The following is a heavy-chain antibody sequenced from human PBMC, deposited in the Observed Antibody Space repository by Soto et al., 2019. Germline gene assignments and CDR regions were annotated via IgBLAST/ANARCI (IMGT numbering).Heavy chain of an antibody. J-gene: IGHJ6*02. Sequence: EVQLVDSGGGSVKPGVSLRLSCAASGFTFSNAWLTWVRQAPGKGLEWVGRIKSERDGAATDYATPVKDRFPISRDDSKNTVYLKMNSLKSEDTAVYYYTTESPFLLRSFHSPVFAGSHSLYYYGMYVWGHGTTVTVSS. D-gene: IGHD3-9*01. CDR2: IKSERDGAAT. V-gene: IGHV3-15*01. CDR3: TTESPFLLRSFHSPVFAGSHSLYYYGMYV. CDR1: GFTFSNAW.